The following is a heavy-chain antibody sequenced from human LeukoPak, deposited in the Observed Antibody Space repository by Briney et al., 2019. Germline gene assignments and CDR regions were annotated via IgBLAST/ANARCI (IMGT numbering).Heavy chain of an antibody. J-gene: IGHJ4*02. V-gene: IGHV3-23*01. CDR1: GFTFSDYY. D-gene: IGHD3-10*02. CDR2: ISAGGST. Sequence: PGGSLRLSCAASGFTFSDYYMSWIRQAPGKGLEWVSTISAGGSTYYADSVKGRFTISRDNSKNTLFLQMNSLRAEDTAIYYCAKRPAAVRGVIPYLDYWGQGTLVTVSS. CDR3: AKRPAAVRGVIPYLDY.